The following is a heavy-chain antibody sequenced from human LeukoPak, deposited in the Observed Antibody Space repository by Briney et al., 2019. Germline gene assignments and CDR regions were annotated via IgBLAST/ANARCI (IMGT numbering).Heavy chain of an antibody. Sequence: ASVKVSCKASGGTFSSYAISWVRQAPGQGLEWMGRIIPILGIANYAQKFQGRVTITADKSTSTAYMELSSLRSEDTAVYYCASVEGYYDSSGYSWGQEPWSPSPQ. D-gene: IGHD3-22*01. V-gene: IGHV1-69*04. J-gene: IGHJ4*02. CDR3: ASVEGYYDSSGYS. CDR1: GGTFSSYA. CDR2: IIPILGIA.